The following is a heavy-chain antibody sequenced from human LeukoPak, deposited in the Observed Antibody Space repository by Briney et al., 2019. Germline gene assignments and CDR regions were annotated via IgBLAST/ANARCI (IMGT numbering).Heavy chain of an antibody. CDR1: GFTFSSYG. CDR2: IRYDGSNK. D-gene: IGHD2-2*01. V-gene: IGHV3-30*02. J-gene: IGHJ5*02. CDR3: AKDRVPAAIHGVDP. Sequence: PGGSLRLSCAASGFTFSSYGMHWVRQAPGEGLEWVAFIRYDGSNKYYADSVKGRFTISRDNSKNTLYLQMNSLRAEDTAVYYCAKDRVPAAIHGVDPWGQGTLVTVSS.